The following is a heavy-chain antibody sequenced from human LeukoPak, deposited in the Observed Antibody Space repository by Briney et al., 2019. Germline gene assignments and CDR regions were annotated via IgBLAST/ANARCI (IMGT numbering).Heavy chain of an antibody. CDR3: AAGYSSSWAYYYYYMDV. CDR2: IYYSGST. Sequence: PSETLSLTCTVSGGSISSYYWSWIRQPPGKGLEWIGYIYYSGSTNYNPSLKSRVTISVDTSKNQFSLKLSSVTAADTAVYYCAAGYSSSWAYYYYYMDVWGKGTTVTVSS. J-gene: IGHJ6*03. V-gene: IGHV4-59*12. D-gene: IGHD6-13*01. CDR1: GGSISSYY.